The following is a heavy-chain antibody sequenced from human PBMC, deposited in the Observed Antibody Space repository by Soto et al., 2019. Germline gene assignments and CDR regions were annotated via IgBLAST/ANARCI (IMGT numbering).Heavy chain of an antibody. D-gene: IGHD6-13*01. J-gene: IGHJ6*02. CDR1: GYTFTTYA. V-gene: IGHV1-3*01. Sequence: ASVKVCCKASGYTFTTYAMHWVRQAPGQRLEWMGWINAGNGNTKYSQKFQGRVTITADKSTSTAYMELSSLRSEDTAVYYCARANSSSWYFQYGMDVWGQGTTVTVSS. CDR3: ARANSSSWYFQYGMDV. CDR2: INAGNGNT.